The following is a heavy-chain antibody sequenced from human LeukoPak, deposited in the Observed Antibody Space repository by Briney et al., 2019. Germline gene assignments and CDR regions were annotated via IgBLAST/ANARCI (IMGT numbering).Heavy chain of an antibody. Sequence: GGSLRLSCAASGFTFSSYAMHWVRQAPGKGLEYVSAISSNGGSTYYANSVKGRFTISRDNSKNTLYLQMGSLRAEDMAVYYCAASGQLVRAFDIWGQGTMVTVSS. V-gene: IGHV3-64*01. J-gene: IGHJ3*02. D-gene: IGHD6-6*01. CDR2: ISSNGGST. CDR1: GFTFSSYA. CDR3: AASGQLVRAFDI.